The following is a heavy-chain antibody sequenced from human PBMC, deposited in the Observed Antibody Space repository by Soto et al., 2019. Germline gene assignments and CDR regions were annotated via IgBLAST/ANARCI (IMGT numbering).Heavy chain of an antibody. V-gene: IGHV4-39*01. D-gene: IGHD4-17*01. CDR3: ARHWYTTVIDY. CDR1: GGSISSSSYY. J-gene: IGHJ4*02. CDR2: IYYSGST. Sequence: SETLSLTCTVSGGSISSSSYYWGWIRQPPGKGLEWIGSIYYSGSTYYNPSLKSRVTISVDTSKNQFSLKLSSVTAADTAVYYCARHWYTTVIDYWGQGTLVTVSS.